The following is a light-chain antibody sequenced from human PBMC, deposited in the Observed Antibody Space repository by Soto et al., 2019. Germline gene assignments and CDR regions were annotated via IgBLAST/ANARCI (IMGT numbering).Light chain of an antibody. V-gene: IGKV3-15*01. CDR3: QQYNQLPLYT. J-gene: IGKJ2*01. Sequence: EIGMTQSPATLSVSPGEGATLSCRASQSVSGNLAWYQQKPGQAPRLLIYGASTRATGIPARFSGGGSGTDFTLTISSLQSEDFAIYYCQQYNQLPLYTFGQGTKLEI. CDR1: QSVSGN. CDR2: GAS.